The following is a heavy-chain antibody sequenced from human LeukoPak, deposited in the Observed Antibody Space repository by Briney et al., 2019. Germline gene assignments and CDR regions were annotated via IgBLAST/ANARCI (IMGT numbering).Heavy chain of an antibody. CDR3: ARTTIFGVVPSFDY. V-gene: IGHV4-34*01. CDR1: GGSFSGYY. J-gene: IGHJ4*02. CDR2: INHSGST. D-gene: IGHD3-3*01. Sequence: SETLSLTCAVYGGSFSGYYWSWIRQPPGKGLEWLGEINHSGSTNYNPSLKSRVTISVDTSKNQFSLKLSSVTAADTAVYYCARTTIFGVVPSFDYWGQGTLVTVSS.